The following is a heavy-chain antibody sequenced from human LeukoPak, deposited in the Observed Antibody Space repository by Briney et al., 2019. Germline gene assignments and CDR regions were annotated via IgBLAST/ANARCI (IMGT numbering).Heavy chain of an antibody. J-gene: IGHJ4*02. Sequence: PSETLSLTCTVSGGSISSYYWSWIRQPPGKGLEWIGYIYYSGSTNYNPSLKSRVTISVDTSKNQFSLKLTSVTAAGTAVYYCAIQWMVAIDYWGQGALVTVSS. CDR3: AIQWMVAIDY. CDR2: IYYSGST. D-gene: IGHD6-19*01. CDR1: GGSISSYY. V-gene: IGHV4-59*12.